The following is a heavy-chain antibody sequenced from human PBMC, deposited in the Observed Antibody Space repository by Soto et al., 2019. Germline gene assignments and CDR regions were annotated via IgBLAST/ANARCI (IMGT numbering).Heavy chain of an antibody. CDR3: ATDFGFGGYAWDV. Sequence: ASVKVSCKVSGYTLTELSMHWVRQAPGKGLEWMGGFDPEDGEAIYAQKFQGRVTMTEDTSTDTAYMELSSLRSEDTAVYYCATDFGFGGYAWDVWGKGTTVTVSS. J-gene: IGHJ6*04. V-gene: IGHV1-24*01. CDR1: GYTLTELS. CDR2: FDPEDGEA. D-gene: IGHD5-12*01.